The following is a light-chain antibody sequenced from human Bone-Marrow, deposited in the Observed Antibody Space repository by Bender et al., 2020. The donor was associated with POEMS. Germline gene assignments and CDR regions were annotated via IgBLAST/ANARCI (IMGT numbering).Light chain of an antibody. V-gene: IGLV1-40*01. CDR2: NNE. Sequence: QSVLTQPPSVSGAPGQTVTISCTGTSSNMGAGYGVNWYQQLPGTAPKLLIYNNETRPSGLPHRISGYTSGTSASLPITGPQAEDEADYYSQSYDISLSGWVFGRGPKLPAL. CDR3: QSYDISLSGWV. J-gene: IGLJ3*02. CDR1: SSNMGAGYG.